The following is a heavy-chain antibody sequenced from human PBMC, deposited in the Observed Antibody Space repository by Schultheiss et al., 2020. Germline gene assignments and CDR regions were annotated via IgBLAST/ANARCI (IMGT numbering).Heavy chain of an antibody. CDR1: GGSISSGDYY. J-gene: IGHJ4*02. V-gene: IGHV4-61*08. CDR2: GFYNGNT. CDR3: ARGRDGNGRFDY. D-gene: IGHD2-8*01. Sequence: SETLSLTCTVSGGSISSGDYYWSWIRQPPGKGLEWIGYGFYNGNTDNNPALKSRVTVSVDTSKNQFFLKLNSVTAADTAVYYCARGRDGNGRFDYWGQGALVNVYS.